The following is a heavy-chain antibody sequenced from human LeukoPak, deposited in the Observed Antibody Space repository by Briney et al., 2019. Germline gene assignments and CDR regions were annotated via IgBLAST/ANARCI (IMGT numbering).Heavy chain of an antibody. Sequence: ASVKVSCKASGYTFTGYYMHWVRQAPGQGLEWMGRIDPNSGGTNYAQKFQGRVTMTRDTSISTAYMELSRLRSDDTAVYYCARSPVRDAFDIWGQGTMATVSS. CDR2: IDPNSGGT. V-gene: IGHV1-2*06. D-gene: IGHD3-10*01. J-gene: IGHJ3*02. CDR3: ARSPVRDAFDI. CDR1: GYTFTGYY.